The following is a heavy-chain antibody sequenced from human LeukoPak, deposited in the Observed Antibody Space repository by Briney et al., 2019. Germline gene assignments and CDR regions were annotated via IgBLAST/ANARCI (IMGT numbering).Heavy chain of an antibody. J-gene: IGHJ3*02. CDR1: GGSISSYY. D-gene: IGHD3-22*01. CDR3: ARAGLWDYSDSSGYHNGAFDI. Sequence: PSETLSLTCTVSGGSISSYYWSWIRQPAGKGLEWIGRIYTSGSTNYNPSLKSRVTMSVDTSKNQFSLKLSSVTAADTAVYYCARAGLWDYSDSSGYHNGAFDIWGQGTMVTVSS. V-gene: IGHV4-4*07. CDR2: IYTSGST.